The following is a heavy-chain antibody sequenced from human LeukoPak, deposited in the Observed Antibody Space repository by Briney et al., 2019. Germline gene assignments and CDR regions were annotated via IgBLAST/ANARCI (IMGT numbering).Heavy chain of an antibody. J-gene: IGHJ6*02. CDR3: ARQYTVTTGYYYYGMDV. Sequence: ASVKVSCKASGYTFTSYGISWVRQAPGQGLEWMGWISAYNGNTNYAQKLQGRVTMTTDTSTSTAYMELRSLRSDDTAVYYCARQYTVTTGYYYYGMDVWGQGTTVTVSS. V-gene: IGHV1-18*01. CDR1: GYTFTSYG. D-gene: IGHD4-11*01. CDR2: ISAYNGNT.